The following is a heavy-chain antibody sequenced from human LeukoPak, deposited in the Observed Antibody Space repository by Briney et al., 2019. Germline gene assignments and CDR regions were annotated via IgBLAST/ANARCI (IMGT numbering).Heavy chain of an antibody. CDR2: INRDGSEK. Sequence: PGGSLRLSCAVSGITFSNFWMTWVRQAPGKGLEWVANINRDGSEKYYVGSVKGRFTISRDNAKNSLYLQMNSLRAEDTAVYYCAELGITMIGGVWGKGTTVTISS. D-gene: IGHD3-10*02. CDR1: GITFSNFW. V-gene: IGHV3-7*01. CDR3: AELGITMIGGV. J-gene: IGHJ6*04.